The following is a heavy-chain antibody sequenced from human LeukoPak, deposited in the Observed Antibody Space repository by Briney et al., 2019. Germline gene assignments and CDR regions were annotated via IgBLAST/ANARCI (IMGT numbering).Heavy chain of an antibody. D-gene: IGHD5-18*01. J-gene: IGHJ4*02. CDR2: IYYSGST. CDR1: GGSISSYY. Sequence: SETLSLTCTVSGGSISSYYWSWIRQPPGKGLEWIGYIYYSGSTNYNPSLKSRVTISVDTSKNQFSLKLSSVTAADTAVYYCARGRGGYSYGYTFDYWGQGTLVTVSS. V-gene: IGHV4-59*08. CDR3: ARGRGGYSYGYTFDY.